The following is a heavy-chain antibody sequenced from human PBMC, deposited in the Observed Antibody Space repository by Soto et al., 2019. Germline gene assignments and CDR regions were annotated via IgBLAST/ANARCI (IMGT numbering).Heavy chain of an antibody. CDR3: AREFWSGYGPSMPYYFDY. CDR2: INHSGST. J-gene: IGHJ4*02. D-gene: IGHD3-3*01. V-gene: IGHV4-34*01. CDR1: GGSFSGYY. Sequence: QVQLQQWGAGLLKPSETLSLTCAVYGGSFSGYYWSWIRQPPGKGLEWIGEINHSGSTNYNPSLKNRVNISVDTSKQQFSLKLSSVTAADTAVYYGAREFWSGYGPSMPYYFDYWGQGTLVTVSS.